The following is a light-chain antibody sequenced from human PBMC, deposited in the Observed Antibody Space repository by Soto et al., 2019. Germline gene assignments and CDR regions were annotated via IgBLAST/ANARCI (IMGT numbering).Light chain of an antibody. CDR3: CSYAGSNTWV. CDR1: SSDVGRYSL. V-gene: IGLV2-23*01. Sequence: QSVLTQPASVSGSPGQSITISCTGTSSDVGRYSLVSWYQQHPGKAPKLMISEDHKRPSGVSNRFSGSKSGNTASLTISELQTEDEADYYCCSYAGSNTWVFGTGTK. CDR2: EDH. J-gene: IGLJ1*01.